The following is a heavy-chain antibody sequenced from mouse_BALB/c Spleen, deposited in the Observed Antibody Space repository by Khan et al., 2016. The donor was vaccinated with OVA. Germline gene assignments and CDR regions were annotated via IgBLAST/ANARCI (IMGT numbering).Heavy chain of an antibody. Sequence: EVELVESGGDLVKPGGSLKLSCAASGFTFSTYGMSWVRQTPDMRLEWVATISTGGHYTYYPDSVKGRFTISRDNAMYTLYLQMSSLKSEDTAIYYCTRLAYYYNSEGFAYWGQGTLVTVSA. CDR2: ISTGGHYT. CDR3: TRLAYYYNSEGFAY. D-gene: IGHD1-1*01. J-gene: IGHJ3*01. CDR1: GFTFSTYG. V-gene: IGHV5-6*01.